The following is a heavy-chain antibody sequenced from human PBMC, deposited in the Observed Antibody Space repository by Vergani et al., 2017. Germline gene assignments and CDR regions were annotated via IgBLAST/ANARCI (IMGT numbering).Heavy chain of an antibody. V-gene: IGHV1-18*01. D-gene: IGHD6-19*01. J-gene: IGHJ3*02. CDR3: ARARPGSSGYYWGDAFDI. CDR2: ISAYSGNT. Sequence: QVQLVQSGSEVKKPGASVKVSCKASGYTFTHHGITWVRQAPGQGLEWMGWISAYSGNTDYAQKLQGRVTMTTVTSTTTAYMELRSLRSDDTAVYYCARARPGSSGYYWGDAFDIWGQGTMVTVSS. CDR1: GYTFTHHG.